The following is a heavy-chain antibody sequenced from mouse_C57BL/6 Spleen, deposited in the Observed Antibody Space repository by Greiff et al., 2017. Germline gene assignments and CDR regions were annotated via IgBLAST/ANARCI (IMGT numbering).Heavy chain of an antibody. CDR1: GYTFTDYY. J-gene: IGHJ1*03. Sequence: EVQLQQSGPELVKPGASVKISCKASGYTFTDYYMNWVKQSHGKSLEWIGDINPNNGGTSYNQKFKGKATLTVDKSSSTAYMELRSLTSEDSAVYYCARYDGYSYWYFDVWGTGTTVTVSS. CDR3: ARYDGYSYWYFDV. D-gene: IGHD2-3*01. CDR2: INPNNGGT. V-gene: IGHV1-26*01.